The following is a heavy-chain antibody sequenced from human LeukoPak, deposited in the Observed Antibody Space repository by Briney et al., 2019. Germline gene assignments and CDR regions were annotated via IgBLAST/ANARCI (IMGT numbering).Heavy chain of an antibody. J-gene: IGHJ5*02. V-gene: IGHV4-34*01. CDR2: INHSGST. CDR3: AREVDYGDYPNWFDP. Sequence: SETLSLTCAVYGGSFSGYYWSWIRQPPGKGLEWIGEINHSGSTNYNPSLRSRVTISVDTSKNQFSLKLSSVTAADTAVYYCAREVDYGDYPNWFDPWGQGTLVTVSS. D-gene: IGHD4-17*01. CDR1: GGSFSGYY.